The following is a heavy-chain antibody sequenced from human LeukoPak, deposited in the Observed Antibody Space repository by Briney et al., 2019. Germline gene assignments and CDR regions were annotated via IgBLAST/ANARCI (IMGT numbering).Heavy chain of an antibody. CDR3: ARHSSPPYCSGGSCYPYYFDY. D-gene: IGHD2-15*01. CDR2: IIPIFGTA. V-gene: IGHV1-69*06. CDR1: GGTFSSYA. J-gene: IGHJ4*02. Sequence: SVKVSCKASGGTFSSYAISWVRQAPGQGLEWMGGIIPIFGTANYAQKFQGRVTITADKSTSIAYMELSSLRSEDTAVYYCARHSSPPYCSGGSCYPYYFDYWGQGTLVTVSS.